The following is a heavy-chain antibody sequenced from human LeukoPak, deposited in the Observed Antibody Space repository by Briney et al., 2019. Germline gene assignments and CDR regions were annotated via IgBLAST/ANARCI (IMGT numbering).Heavy chain of an antibody. CDR3: AKDRDYYGSGSYLDY. V-gene: IGHV3-48*03. CDR1: GITFSSYE. J-gene: IGHJ4*02. D-gene: IGHD3-10*01. Sequence: GGSLRLSCAASGITFSSYEMNWVRQAPGKGLEWVSYIDSSGNIIHYADSVKGRFTISRDNSKNTLYLQMNSLRAEDTAVYYCAKDRDYYGSGSYLDYWGQGTLVTVSS. CDR2: IDSSGNII.